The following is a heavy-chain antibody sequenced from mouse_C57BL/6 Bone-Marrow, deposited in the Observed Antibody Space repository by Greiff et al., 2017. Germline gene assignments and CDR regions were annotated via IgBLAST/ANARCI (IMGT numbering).Heavy chain of an antibody. J-gene: IGHJ2*01. CDR2: IDPSDSYT. D-gene: IGHD1-1*01. V-gene: IGHV1-69*01. CDR1: GYTFTSYW. CDR3: AREVGLLGDYFDY. Sequence: QVQLQQPGAELVMPGASVKLSCKASGYTFTSYWMHWVKQRPGQGLEWIGEIDPSDSYTNYNQKFKGKSTLTVDKSSSTAYMQLSSLTSEDSEVYYCAREVGLLGDYFDYGGQGTTLTVSA.